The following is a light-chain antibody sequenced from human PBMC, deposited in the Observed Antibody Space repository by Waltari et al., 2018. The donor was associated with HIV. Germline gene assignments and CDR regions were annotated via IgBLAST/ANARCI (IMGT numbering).Light chain of an antibody. CDR2: SNN. CDR3: AAWDDSLNGNV. V-gene: IGLV1-44*01. Sequence: QSVVTQPPSASGTPGQRVTISCSGSSSNIALNPFHCYQQLPGTAPKLLIYSNNQRPSGVPDRVSGSKSGTSASLAISGLQSEDEADYYCAAWDDSLNGNVFGTGTKVTVL. CDR1: SSNIALNP. J-gene: IGLJ1*01.